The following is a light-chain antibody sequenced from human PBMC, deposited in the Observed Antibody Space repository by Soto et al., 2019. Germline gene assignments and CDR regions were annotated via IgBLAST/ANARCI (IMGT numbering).Light chain of an antibody. J-gene: IGKJ4*01. V-gene: IGKV3-20*01. CDR1: QSVTNSF. CDR3: QQYENWPQLT. CDR2: GAS. Sequence: EIVLAQSPGTLSLSQGERATLSCRAIQSVTNSFLAWYQQKPGQAPRLLIYGASRRATGIPDRFTGSGSGTEFTLTIISLQSEDSAVYYCQQYENWPQLTFGGGTKVDIK.